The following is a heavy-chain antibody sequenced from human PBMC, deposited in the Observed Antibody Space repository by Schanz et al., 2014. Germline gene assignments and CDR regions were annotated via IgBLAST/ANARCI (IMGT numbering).Heavy chain of an antibody. J-gene: IGHJ4*02. Sequence: EVQLVESGGGLVQPGGSLRLSCAASGFTFSSYAMSWVRQAPGKGLEWVSTIFGSGGRTYYADSVKGRFTVSGDNSKNTLYLQMKSLRAEDTAIYYCARADIAVPGRFDYWGQGTLVTVSS. CDR1: GFTFSSYA. CDR2: IFGSGGRT. CDR3: ARADIAVPGRFDY. V-gene: IGHV3-23*04. D-gene: IGHD6-19*01.